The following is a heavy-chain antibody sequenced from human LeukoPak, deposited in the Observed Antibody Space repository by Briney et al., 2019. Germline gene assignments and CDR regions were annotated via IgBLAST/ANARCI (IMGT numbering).Heavy chain of an antibody. V-gene: IGHV1-69*04. D-gene: IGHD3-3*01. Sequence: SVKVSCKASGGTFSSYAISWVRQAPGQGLEWMGRIIPILGIANYAQKFQGRVTITADKSTSTAYMELSSLRSEDTAVYYCARDLIRATEQEWLLWIDYWGQGTLVTVSS. CDR1: GGTFSSYA. CDR3: ARDLIRATEQEWLLWIDY. J-gene: IGHJ4*02. CDR2: IIPILGIA.